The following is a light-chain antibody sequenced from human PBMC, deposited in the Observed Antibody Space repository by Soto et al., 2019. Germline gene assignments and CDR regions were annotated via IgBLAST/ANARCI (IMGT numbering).Light chain of an antibody. CDR1: QSINNY. V-gene: IGKV3-11*01. CDR2: DAS. J-gene: IGKJ1*01. Sequence: EIVLTQSPATLSLSPGESATLSCRASQSINNYLAWYQQKPGQAPRLLIYDASNRATGIPARFRGSGSGTDFTLTISSLEPEDFALYYCQQRSNWPRTFGQGTKVEIK. CDR3: QQRSNWPRT.